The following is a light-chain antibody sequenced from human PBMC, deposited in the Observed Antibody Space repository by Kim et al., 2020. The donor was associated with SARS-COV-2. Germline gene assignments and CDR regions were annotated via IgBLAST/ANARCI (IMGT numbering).Light chain of an antibody. Sequence: PGASATLSCTASQSVGSYLAWYQPKPGQAPRLLIYNASNRSAGIPARFSGSGSGRDFTLTISSLEPDDFAVYYCQQRLKWPITFGQGTRLEF. J-gene: IGKJ5*01. CDR3: QQRLKWPIT. CDR1: QSVGSY. V-gene: IGKV3-11*02. CDR2: NAS.